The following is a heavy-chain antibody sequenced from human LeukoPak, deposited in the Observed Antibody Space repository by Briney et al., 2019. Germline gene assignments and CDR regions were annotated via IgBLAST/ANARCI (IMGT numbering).Heavy chain of an antibody. CDR1: GFTFSSFG. J-gene: IGHJ4*02. CDR3: ARSLSTDFDY. Sequence: GGSLRLSCAASGFTFSSFGMNWVRQAPGKGLAWISYISTSSLNTIHYADSVKGRFTISRDNAKNSLFLQMNSLRAEDTAVYYCARSLSTDFDYWGQGILVTVSS. D-gene: IGHD5/OR15-5a*01. CDR2: ISTSSLNTI. V-gene: IGHV3-48*04.